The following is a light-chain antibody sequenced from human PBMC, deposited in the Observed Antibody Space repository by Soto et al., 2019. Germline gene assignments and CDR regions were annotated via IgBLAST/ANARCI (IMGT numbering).Light chain of an antibody. J-gene: IGKJ1*01. V-gene: IGKV1-5*01. Sequence: DIQMTQSPSTLSASIGDRVTITCRASQTINNWLAWYQQKPGKAPNLLIYHASNLETGVPSRFSGNAFGTEFTLTISGLQPDDFATYYCQHYNSYPWTFGQGTKVDIK. CDR2: HAS. CDR3: QHYNSYPWT. CDR1: QTINNW.